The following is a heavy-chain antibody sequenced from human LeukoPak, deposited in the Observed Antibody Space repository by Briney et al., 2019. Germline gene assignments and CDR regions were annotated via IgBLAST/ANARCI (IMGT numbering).Heavy chain of an antibody. CDR3: ARASVDDYSNSYYYYYYGMGV. CDR1: GGSFSGFY. D-gene: IGHD4-11*01. V-gene: IGHV4-34*01. Sequence: SETLSITCAVYGGSFSGFYWSWIRQPPGKGLEWIGEINHSGSTNYNPSLKSRVTMSIDTSKNQFSLKLSSVTAADTAVYYCARASVDDYSNSYYYYYYGMGVWGQGTTVTVSS. CDR2: INHSGST. J-gene: IGHJ6*02.